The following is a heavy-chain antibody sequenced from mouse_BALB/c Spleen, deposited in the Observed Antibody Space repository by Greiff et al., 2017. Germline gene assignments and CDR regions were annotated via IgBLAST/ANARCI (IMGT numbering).Heavy chain of an antibody. Sequence: EVQRVESGGGLVKPGGSLKLSCAASGFAFSSYDMSWVRQTPEKRLEWVAYISSGGGSTYYPDTVKGRFTISRDNAKNTLYLQMSSLKSEDTAMYYCASPIYYYGSSPFAYWGQGTLVTVSA. J-gene: IGHJ3*01. V-gene: IGHV5-12-1*01. CDR3: ASPIYYYGSSPFAY. CDR1: GFAFSSYD. D-gene: IGHD1-1*01. CDR2: ISSGGGST.